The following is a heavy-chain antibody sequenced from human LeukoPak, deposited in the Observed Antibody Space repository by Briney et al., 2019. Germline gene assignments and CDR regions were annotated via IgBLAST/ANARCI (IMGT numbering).Heavy chain of an antibody. J-gene: IGHJ4*02. V-gene: IGHV4-59*11. CDR3: ARDGYSGSSLFDY. D-gene: IGHD1-26*01. CDR2: IHYSGST. Sequence: SETLSLTCTVSGGSISSHFWSWIRQPPGKGLEWIGYIHYSGSTNYNPSLKSRVTISVDTSKNQFSLRLSSVTAADTAVYYWARDGYSGSSLFDYWGQGTLVTVSS. CDR1: GGSISSHF.